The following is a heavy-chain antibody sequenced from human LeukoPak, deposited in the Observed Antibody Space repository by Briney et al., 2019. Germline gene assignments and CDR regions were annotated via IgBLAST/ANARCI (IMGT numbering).Heavy chain of an antibody. J-gene: IGHJ4*02. CDR1: GYTFTSYY. Sequence: GASVKVSCKASGYTFTSYYMHWVRQAPGQGLEWMGLINPSGGSTTYAQKFRGRVTMTRDTSTSTVYMELSSLRSEDTAVYYCARDRGNGEPPDYWGQGTLVTVSS. V-gene: IGHV1-46*01. CDR2: INPSGGST. CDR3: ARDRGNGEPPDY. D-gene: IGHD4-17*01.